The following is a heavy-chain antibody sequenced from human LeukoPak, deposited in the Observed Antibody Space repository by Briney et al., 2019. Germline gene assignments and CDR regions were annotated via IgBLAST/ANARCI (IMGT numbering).Heavy chain of an antibody. CDR2: IYPGDSDT. V-gene: IGHV5-51*01. CDR1: GYSFTSYW. J-gene: IGHJ6*03. D-gene: IGHD3/OR15-3a*01. CDR3: ARGGGFDFWADYYYYMDV. Sequence: GESLKISCKGSGYSFTSYWIGWVRQMPGKGLEWMGIIYPGDSDTRYSPSFQGQVTISADKSISTAYLQWSSLKASDTAMYYCARGGGFDFWADYYYYMDVWGKGTTVTVSS.